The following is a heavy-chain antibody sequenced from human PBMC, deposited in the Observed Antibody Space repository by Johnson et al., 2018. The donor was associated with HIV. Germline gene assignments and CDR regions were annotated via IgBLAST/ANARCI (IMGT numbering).Heavy chain of an antibody. V-gene: IGHV3-30-3*01. CDR2: ISYDGSNK. CDR3: TKGFRAAAGTGDAFDI. J-gene: IGHJ3*02. CDR1: GFTFSSYA. D-gene: IGHD6-13*01. Sequence: QVQLVEFGGGVVQPGRSLRLSCAASGFTFSSYAMHWVRQAPGKGLEWVAVISYDGSNKYYADSVKGRFTISRDNSKNTLYLQMNSLRAEDTAVYYCTKGFRAAAGTGDAFDIWGQGTSVTVS.